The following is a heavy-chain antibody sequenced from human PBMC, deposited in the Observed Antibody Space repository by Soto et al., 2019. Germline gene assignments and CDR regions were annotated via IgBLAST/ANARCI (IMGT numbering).Heavy chain of an antibody. J-gene: IGHJ4*02. CDR1: GFTFRNFV. Sequence: EVQLLESGGGMVQPGGSLRLSCAASGFTFRNFVMSWVRQAPGKGLEWVSAIRATGGQTFYADSVKGRFTISRDNSKNMLYLQINSLRDEDTALYFCAQDRGWGVVSPSHVYWGQGTLVTVSS. V-gene: IGHV3-23*01. CDR2: IRATGGQT. CDR3: AQDRGWGVVSPSHVY. D-gene: IGHD2-21*01.